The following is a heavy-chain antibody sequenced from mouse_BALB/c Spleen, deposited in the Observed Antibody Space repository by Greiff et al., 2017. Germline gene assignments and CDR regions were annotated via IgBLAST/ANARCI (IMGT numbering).Heavy chain of an antibody. CDR1: GYTFTSYW. V-gene: IGHV1-7*01. J-gene: IGHJ4*01. CDR3: ARRSAMDY. CDR2: INPSTGYT. Sequence: VQGVESGAELAKPGASVKMSCKASGYTFTSYWMHWVKQRPGQGLEWIGYINPSTGYTEYNQKFKDKATLTADKSSSTAYMQLSSLTSEDSAVYYCARRSAMDYWGQGTSVTVSS.